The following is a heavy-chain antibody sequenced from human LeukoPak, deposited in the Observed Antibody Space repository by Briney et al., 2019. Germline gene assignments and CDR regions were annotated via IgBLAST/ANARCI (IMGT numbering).Heavy chain of an antibody. J-gene: IGHJ4*02. V-gene: IGHV3-15*01. CDR1: GFTVSSNY. CDR3: TTGHYYDSSGPDY. D-gene: IGHD3-22*01. Sequence: GGSLRLSCAASGFTVSSNYMSWVRQAPGKGLEWVGRIKSKTDGGTTDYAAPVKGRFTISRDDSKNTLYLQMNSLKTEDTAVYYCTTGHYYDSSGPDYWGQGTLVTVSS. CDR2: IKSKTDGGTT.